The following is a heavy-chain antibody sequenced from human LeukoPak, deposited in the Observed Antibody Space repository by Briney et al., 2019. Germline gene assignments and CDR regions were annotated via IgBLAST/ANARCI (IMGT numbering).Heavy chain of an antibody. CDR3: ARENWNYGSTLFDY. CDR2: IIPIFGTA. CDR1: GGTFSSYA. Sequence: SVKVSCKASGGTFSSYAISWVRQAPGQGLEWMGGIIPIFGTANYAQKFQGRVTITADESTSTAYMELSSLRSEDTAVYYCARENWNYGSTLFDYWGQGTLVTVSS. J-gene: IGHJ4*02. V-gene: IGHV1-69*13. D-gene: IGHD1-7*01.